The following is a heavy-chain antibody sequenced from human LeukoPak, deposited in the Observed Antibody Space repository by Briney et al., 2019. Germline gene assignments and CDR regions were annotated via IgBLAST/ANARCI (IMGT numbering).Heavy chain of an antibody. Sequence: SETLSLTCAVYGGSFSGYYWSWIRQPPGKGLEWIGEINHSGSTNYNPSLKSRVTISVDTSKNQFSLKLSSVTAADTAVYYCARVRVRQWPFDAFDIWGQGTMVTVSS. V-gene: IGHV4-34*01. CDR2: INHSGST. CDR3: ARVRVRQWPFDAFDI. J-gene: IGHJ3*02. CDR1: GGSFSGYY. D-gene: IGHD6-19*01.